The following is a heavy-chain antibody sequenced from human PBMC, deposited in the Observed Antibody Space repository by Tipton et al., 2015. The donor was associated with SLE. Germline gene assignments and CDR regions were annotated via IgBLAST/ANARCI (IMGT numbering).Heavy chain of an antibody. D-gene: IGHD3-16*01. V-gene: IGHV4-34*13. CDR3: ATERIGGSPFDY. J-gene: IGHJ4*02. CDR2: VSHSRST. Sequence: WSWVRQPPGKGLEWIGEVSHSRSTNYNPSLKSRVTISVDMSKNQFSLRLTSVTAADTALYYCATERIGGSPFDYWGQGTLVTVSS.